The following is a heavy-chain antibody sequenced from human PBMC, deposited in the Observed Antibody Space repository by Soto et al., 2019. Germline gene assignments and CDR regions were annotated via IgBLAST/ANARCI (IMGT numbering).Heavy chain of an antibody. CDR2: IYYSGST. D-gene: IGHD1-1*01. CDR1: GGSISSSSYY. J-gene: IGHJ5*02. Sequence: SETLSLTCTVSGGSISSSSYYWGWIRQPPGKGLEWIGSIYYSGSTYYNPSLKSRVTISVDTSKNQFSLKLSSVTAADTAVYYCARLPSTGTGDWFDPWGQGTLVTVSS. CDR3: ARLPSTGTGDWFDP. V-gene: IGHV4-39*01.